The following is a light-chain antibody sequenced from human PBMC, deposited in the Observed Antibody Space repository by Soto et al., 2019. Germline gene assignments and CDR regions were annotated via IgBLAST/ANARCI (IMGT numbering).Light chain of an antibody. V-gene: IGLV2-18*02. CDR3: ASYTTSSAFAV. CDR1: SSDVGSYDR. CDR2: EVS. J-gene: IGLJ2*01. Sequence: QSVLTQPPSVSASPGQSVTISCTGTSSDVGSYDRVSWYQQPPGTAPKLMIYEVSNRPSGVPDRFSGSKSGNTASLTISGLQAEDEADYFCASYTTSSAFAVFGGGTKLTVL.